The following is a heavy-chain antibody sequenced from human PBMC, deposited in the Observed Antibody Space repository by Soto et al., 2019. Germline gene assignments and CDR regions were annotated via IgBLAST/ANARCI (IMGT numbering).Heavy chain of an antibody. CDR3: ARDGGYSYGYEYYGIDV. V-gene: IGHV3-33*01. CDR1: GFTFSSYG. D-gene: IGHD5-18*01. Sequence: QVQLVESGGGVVQPGRSLRLSCAASGFTFSSYGMHWVRQAPGKGLEWVAVIWYDGSNKYYADSVKGRFTNSRDNSKNTLYLQMNSLRAEDTAVYYCARDGGYSYGYEYYGIDVWGQGTTVTVSS. J-gene: IGHJ6*02. CDR2: IWYDGSNK.